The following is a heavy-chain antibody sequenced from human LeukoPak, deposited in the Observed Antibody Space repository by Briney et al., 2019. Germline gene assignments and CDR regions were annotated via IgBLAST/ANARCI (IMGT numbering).Heavy chain of an antibody. CDR3: ARSQGGVGATRPNVAFDY. D-gene: IGHD1-26*01. CDR1: GGSISSYY. J-gene: IGHJ4*02. Sequence: PSETLSLTCTVSGGSISSYYWSWIRQPPGKGLEWIGYIYYSGSTNYNPSLKSRVTISVDTSKNQFSLKLSSVTAADTAVYYCARSQGGVGATRPNVAFDYWGQGTLVTVSS. CDR2: IYYSGST. V-gene: IGHV4-59*01.